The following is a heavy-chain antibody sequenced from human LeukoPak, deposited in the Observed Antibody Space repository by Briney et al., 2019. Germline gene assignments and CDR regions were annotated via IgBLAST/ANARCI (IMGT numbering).Heavy chain of an antibody. D-gene: IGHD3-3*01. CDR1: GFTFGDYA. Sequence: GGSLRLSCTASGFTFGDYAMSWVRQAPGKGLEWVGFIRSKAYGGTTEYAASVKGRFTISRDDSKSIAYLQMNSLKTEDTAVYYCTREVITIFGVVILNYFDYWGQGTLVTVSP. CDR3: TREVITIFGVVILNYFDY. V-gene: IGHV3-49*04. J-gene: IGHJ4*02. CDR2: IRSKAYGGTT.